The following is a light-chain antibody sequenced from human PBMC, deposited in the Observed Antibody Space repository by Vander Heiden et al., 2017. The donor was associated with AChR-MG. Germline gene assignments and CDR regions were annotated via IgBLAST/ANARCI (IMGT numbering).Light chain of an antibody. CDR3: QTGGTGIRV. Sequence: QLVLPHSPSASASLRASFSLTCTLSSGNSSDAIEWHQQQQVKGPRYLMKLNSDGSHSKGDGIPDRFSGSSAGAERYITISSLQSEDEADYYCQTGGTGIRVFGGGTKLTVL. V-gene: IGLV4-69*01. J-gene: IGLJ3*02. CDR1: SGNSSDA. CDR2: LNSDGSH.